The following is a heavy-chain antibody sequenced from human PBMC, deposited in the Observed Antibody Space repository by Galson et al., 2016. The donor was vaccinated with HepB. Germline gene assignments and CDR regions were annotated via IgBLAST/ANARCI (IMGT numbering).Heavy chain of an antibody. V-gene: IGHV3-23*01. CDR3: ARARQTCTGDCYYNWFDP. CDR1: GFSFSSYD. CDR2: ISANVGST. J-gene: IGHJ5*02. D-gene: IGHD2-21*02. Sequence: SLRLSCAASGFSFSSYDIHWVRQAPGKGLEWVSVISANVGSTNYADSVEGRFTISRDSSNNTLSLQMNSLRVEDTAIYYCARARQTCTGDCYYNWFDPWGQGTLVTVSS.